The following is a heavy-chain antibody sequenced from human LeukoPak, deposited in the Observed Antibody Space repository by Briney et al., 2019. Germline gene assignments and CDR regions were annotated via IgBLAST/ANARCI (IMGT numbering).Heavy chain of an antibody. J-gene: IGHJ4*02. Sequence: GGSLRLSCAASGFTFSSYAMHWVRQAPGKGLEWVAVISYDGSNKYYADSVKGRFTISRDNSKNTLYLQMNSLRAEDTAVYYCAREGSQWEKGTDFDYWGQGTLVTVSS. CDR2: ISYDGSNK. CDR1: GFTFSSYA. V-gene: IGHV3-30-3*01. D-gene: IGHD1-26*01. CDR3: AREGSQWEKGTDFDY.